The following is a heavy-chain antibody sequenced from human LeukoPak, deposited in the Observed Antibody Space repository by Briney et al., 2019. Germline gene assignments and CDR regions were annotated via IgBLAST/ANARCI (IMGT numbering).Heavy chain of an antibody. CDR1: GFTVSNNY. V-gene: IGHV3-66*01. J-gene: IGHJ4*02. CDR2: IYSGGST. CDR3: ATGVPGAYRIIY. Sequence: GGSLRLSCAASGFTVSNNYMSWVRQAPGKGLEWVSVIYSGGSTYYADSVKGRFTIFRDNSKNTLYLQMNSLRAEDTAVYYCATGVPGAYRIIYWGQGTLVTVSS. D-gene: IGHD2-21*01.